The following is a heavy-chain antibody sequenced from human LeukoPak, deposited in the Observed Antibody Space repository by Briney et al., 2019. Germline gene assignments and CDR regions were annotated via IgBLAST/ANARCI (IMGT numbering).Heavy chain of an antibody. CDR2: IYTSGST. CDR3: ARDPPPRYDFWSGYYRDAFDI. Sequence: KPSETLSLTCTVSGGSISSYYWSWIRQPAGKGLEWIGRIYTSGSTNYNPSLKSRVTMPVDTSKNQFSLKLSSVTAADTAVYYCARDPPPRYDFWSGYYRDAFDIWGQGTMVTVSS. V-gene: IGHV4-4*07. CDR1: GGSISSYY. J-gene: IGHJ3*02. D-gene: IGHD3-3*01.